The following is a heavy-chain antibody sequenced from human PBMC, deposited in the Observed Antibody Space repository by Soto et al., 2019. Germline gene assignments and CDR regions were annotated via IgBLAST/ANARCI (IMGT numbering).Heavy chain of an antibody. CDR1: GFTFSSYD. CDR3: ARGPTEYCSGGSCYRDGAFDI. J-gene: IGHJ3*02. Sequence: PGGSLRLSCAASGFTFSSYDMHWVRQATGKGLEWVSAIGTAGDTYYPGSVKGRFTISRENAKNSLYLQMNSLRAGDTALYYCARGPTEYCSGGSCYRDGAFDIWGQGT. D-gene: IGHD2-15*01. V-gene: IGHV3-13*01. CDR2: IGTAGDT.